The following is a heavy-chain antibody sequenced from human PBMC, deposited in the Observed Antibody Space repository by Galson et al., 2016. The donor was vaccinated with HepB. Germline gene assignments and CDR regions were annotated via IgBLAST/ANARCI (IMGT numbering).Heavy chain of an antibody. CDR3: ARGSREKYIVVVPAARFDP. J-gene: IGHJ5*02. V-gene: IGHV4-34*01. CDR1: GGSFSDDY. CDR2: IDHSGAT. D-gene: IGHD2-2*01. Sequence: SETLSLTCAVYGGSFSDDYWTWIHQPPGKGLEWIGAIDHSGATHYNPSLKGRVTISLDTSKNQFSLRQTSVTAADTAMYYCARGSREKYIVVVPAARFDPWGQGTLVTVSS.